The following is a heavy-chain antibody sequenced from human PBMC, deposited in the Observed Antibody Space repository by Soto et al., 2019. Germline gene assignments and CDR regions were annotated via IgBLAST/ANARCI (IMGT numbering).Heavy chain of an antibody. Sequence: QVQLQESGPGLVKPSQTLSLTCTVSGGSISNGYYYWSWVRQNPGKGLEWIGHIYHSGRTYYNPSRERRVTVSVDTSKNQFSLNLSSVTAADTAVYYCARWVEVSLDYFDSWGQGTPVTVSS. CDR3: ARWVEVSLDYFDS. V-gene: IGHV4-31*03. J-gene: IGHJ4*02. CDR2: IYHSGRT. D-gene: IGHD2-15*01. CDR1: GGSISNGYYY.